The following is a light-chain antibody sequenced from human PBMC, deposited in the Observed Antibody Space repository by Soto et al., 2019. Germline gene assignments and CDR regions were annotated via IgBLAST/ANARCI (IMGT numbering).Light chain of an antibody. V-gene: IGKV3-20*01. Sequence: EIVLTQSPGTLSLSPGERATLSCRASQSVSSSYLAWYQQKPGQAPRLLIYGASSRATGIPDRFSGSGSGTDFTLTISRLEPEDFAVYYCQLYGSSFRTFGQGTKVEIK. CDR3: QLYGSSFRT. J-gene: IGKJ1*01. CDR2: GAS. CDR1: QSVSSSY.